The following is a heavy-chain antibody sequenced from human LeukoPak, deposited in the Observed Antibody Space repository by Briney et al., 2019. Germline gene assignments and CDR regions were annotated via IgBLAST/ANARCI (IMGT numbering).Heavy chain of an antibody. Sequence: GASVKVSCKASGYTFTSYFMHWVRQAPGRGLEWMGIINPSGGSTSYAQKFQGRVTMTRDTSTSMVYMELTSLRSEDTAVYYCARDPEGSGCYFDYWGQGTLVTVSS. V-gene: IGHV1-46*01. D-gene: IGHD6-19*01. CDR2: INPSGGST. J-gene: IGHJ4*02. CDR1: GYTFTSYF. CDR3: ARDPEGSGCYFDY.